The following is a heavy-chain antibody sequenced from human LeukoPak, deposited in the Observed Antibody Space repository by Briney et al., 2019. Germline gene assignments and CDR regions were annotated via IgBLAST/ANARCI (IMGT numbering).Heavy chain of an antibody. V-gene: IGHV3-9*02. CDR2: IYWNSGGT. CDR3: TKDITAGGLDY. D-gene: IGHD6-13*01. J-gene: IGHJ4*02. Sequence: PGGSLRLSCAASGFTSSDHAMHWTRQIPGKGLEWVSGIYWNSGGTGYADSVKGRFTISRDNAKNSLYLQMNSLRTDDTALYYCTKDITAGGLDYWGQGTLVTVSS. CDR1: GFTSSDHA.